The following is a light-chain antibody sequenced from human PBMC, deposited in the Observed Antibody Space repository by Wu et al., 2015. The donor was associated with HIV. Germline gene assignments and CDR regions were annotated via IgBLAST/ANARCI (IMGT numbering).Light chain of an antibody. CDR2: SAS. V-gene: IGKV1-39*01. J-gene: IGKJ4*01. CDR1: QSISNY. CDR3: QQSYTDIT. Sequence: DIQMTQSPSSLSASVGDRVTITCRASQSISNYLNWYQQKPGKAPKFLIYSASSLQNGVPSRFSGSGSGTEFTLTISDLQPEDFATYYCQQSYTDITFGEGTKVEIK.